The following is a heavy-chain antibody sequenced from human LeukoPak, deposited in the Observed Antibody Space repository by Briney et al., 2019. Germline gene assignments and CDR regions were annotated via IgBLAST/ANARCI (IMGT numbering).Heavy chain of an antibody. CDR1: GFTFSSYA. CDR2: ISYDGSNK. CDR3: ARVRDTYSSGWHDRPGAFDI. D-gene: IGHD6-19*01. Sequence: PGGSLRLSCAASGFTFSSYAMHWVRQAPGKGLEWVAVISYDGSNKYYADSVKGRFTISRDNSKNTLYLQMNSLRAEDTAVYYCARVRDTYSSGWHDRPGAFDIWGQGTMVTVSS. V-gene: IGHV3-30-3*01. J-gene: IGHJ3*02.